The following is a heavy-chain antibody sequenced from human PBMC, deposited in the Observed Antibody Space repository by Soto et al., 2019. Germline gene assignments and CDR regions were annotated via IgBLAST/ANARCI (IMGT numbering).Heavy chain of an antibody. CDR3: AKVASCSSTSCYGDYYYYMDV. CDR1: GFNFDDYA. J-gene: IGHJ6*03. Sequence: PGGSLILSCAASGFNFDDYAMHWVRPAPGKGLEWVSGISWNSGSIGYADSVKGRFTISRDNAKNSLYLQMNSLRAEDTALYYCAKVASCSSTSCYGDYYYYMDVWGKGTTVTVSS. D-gene: IGHD2-2*01. CDR2: ISWNSGSI. V-gene: IGHV3-9*01.